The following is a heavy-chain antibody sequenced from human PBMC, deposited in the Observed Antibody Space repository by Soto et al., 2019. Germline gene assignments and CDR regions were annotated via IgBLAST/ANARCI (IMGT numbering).Heavy chain of an antibody. D-gene: IGHD6-13*01. V-gene: IGHV3-49*03. CDR1: GFTFGDYA. CDR3: TRDKRYSSSWYHFDY. Sequence: GVLRLSCTASGFTFGDYAMSWFRQAPGKGLEWVGFIRSKAYGGTTEYAASVKGRFTISRDDSKSIAYLQMNSLKTEDTAVYYCTRDKRYSSSWYHFDYWGQGTLVTVSS. CDR2: IRSKAYGGTT. J-gene: IGHJ4*02.